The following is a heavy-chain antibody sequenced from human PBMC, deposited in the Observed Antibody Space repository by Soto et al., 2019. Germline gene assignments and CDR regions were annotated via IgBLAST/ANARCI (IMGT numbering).Heavy chain of an antibody. V-gene: IGHV1-46*01. Sequence: ASVKVSCKASGYTFTSYYMHGVRQAPGQGLEWMGIINPSGGSTSYAQKFQGRVTMTRDTSTSTVYMELSSLRSEDTAVYYCARGQQYYYDSSGYYYNYFDYWGQGTLVTVSS. J-gene: IGHJ4*02. D-gene: IGHD3-22*01. CDR3: ARGQQYYYDSSGYYYNYFDY. CDR2: INPSGGST. CDR1: GYTFTSYY.